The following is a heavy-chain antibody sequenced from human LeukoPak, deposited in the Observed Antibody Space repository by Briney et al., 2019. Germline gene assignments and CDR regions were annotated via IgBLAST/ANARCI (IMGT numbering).Heavy chain of an antibody. CDR3: TTDRALTYGGVIVY. Sequence: PGGSLRLSCAASGFTFSSYGMHWVRQAPGKGLEWVSAISNSGGNTYYADSVKGRFTISRDNSKNTLYLQLNSLKTEDTAVYYCTTDRALTYGGVIVYWGQGTLVTVSS. CDR1: GFTFSSYG. J-gene: IGHJ4*02. D-gene: IGHD3-16*02. CDR2: ISNSGGNT. V-gene: IGHV3-23*01.